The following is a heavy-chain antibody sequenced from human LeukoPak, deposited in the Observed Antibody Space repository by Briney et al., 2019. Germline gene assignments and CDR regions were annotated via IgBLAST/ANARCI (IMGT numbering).Heavy chain of an antibody. CDR2: INHSGST. Sequence: SETLSLTCAVYGGSFSGYYWSWIRQPPGKGLELIGEINHSGSTNYNPSLKSRVTISVDTSKNQFSLKLSSVTAADTAVYYCARLRESVIFGVVMGCCFVYWGQGTLVTVSS. CDR1: GGSFSGYY. D-gene: IGHD3-3*01. CDR3: ARLRESVIFGVVMGCCFVY. J-gene: IGHJ4*02. V-gene: IGHV4-34*01.